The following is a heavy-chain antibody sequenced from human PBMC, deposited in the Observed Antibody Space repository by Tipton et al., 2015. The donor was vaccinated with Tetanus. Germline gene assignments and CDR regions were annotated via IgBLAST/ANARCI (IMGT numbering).Heavy chain of an antibody. CDR1: GGSVSSGSYY. J-gene: IGHJ6*04. V-gene: IGHV4-61*01. CDR2: FFYSGGT. D-gene: IGHD1-26*01. CDR3: ARGDGYHYYYHMDV. Sequence: TLSLTCTVSGGSVSSGSYYWSWIRQPPGKGLEWIGYFFYSGGTNYNPSLKSRVSMAVGTSKNQLSLQLRSVTAVDTAVYYCARGDGYHYYYHMDVWGRGTTVTVSS.